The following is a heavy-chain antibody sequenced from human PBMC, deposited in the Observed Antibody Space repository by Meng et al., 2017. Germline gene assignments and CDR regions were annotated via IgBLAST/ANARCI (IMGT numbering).Heavy chain of an antibody. V-gene: IGHV3-7*01. J-gene: IGHJ4*02. CDR2: IKQDGSDK. Sequence: GGSLRLSCAASGFTFSKYWMSWVRQAPGKGLELVAIIKQDGSDKYYVDSVKGRFTISRDNAKNSLYLQMNSLRAEDTAVYYCASVDCWGQGTLVTVSS. CDR1: GFTFSKYW. CDR3: ASVDC.